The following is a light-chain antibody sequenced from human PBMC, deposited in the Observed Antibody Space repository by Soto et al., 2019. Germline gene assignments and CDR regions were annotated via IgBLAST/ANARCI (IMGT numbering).Light chain of an antibody. V-gene: IGKV1-33*01. J-gene: IGKJ4*01. CDR2: DAS. Sequence: DIQMTQSPSSLSASVGDRVTITCQASQNINNYLNWYQQKPGRAPKLLIYDASNLEAGVPSRFRGSGSGTDFAFTISSLQPEDFATYYCQQYDNLPLTFGGGTKVDIK. CDR1: QNINNY. CDR3: QQYDNLPLT.